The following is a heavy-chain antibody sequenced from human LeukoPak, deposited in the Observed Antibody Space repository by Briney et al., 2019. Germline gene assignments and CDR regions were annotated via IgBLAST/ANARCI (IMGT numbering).Heavy chain of an antibody. CDR3: ARNLPAADY. CDR2: FSGSGGST. J-gene: IGHJ4*02. V-gene: IGHV3-23*01. D-gene: IGHD2-2*01. Sequence: GGSLRLSCAASGFTFSSYAMSWVRQAPGKGLEWVSTFSGSGGSTYYADSVKGRFTISRDNAKNSLYLQMNSLRAEDTAVYYCARNLPAADYWGQGTLVTVSS. CDR1: GFTFSSYA.